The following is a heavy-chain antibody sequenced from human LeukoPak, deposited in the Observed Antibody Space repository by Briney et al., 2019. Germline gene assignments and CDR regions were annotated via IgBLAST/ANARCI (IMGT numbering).Heavy chain of an antibody. CDR2: ISWNSGSI. V-gene: IGHV3-9*02. CDR1: GFTSDDYA. CDR3: ARAMVRGVKAFDI. Sequence: GRSLRLSCAASGFTSDDYAMHWVRQAPGKGLEWVSGISWNSGSIGYADSVKGRFTISRDNAKNSLYLQMNSLRAEDMALYYCARAMVRGVKAFDIWGQGTMVTVSS. D-gene: IGHD3-10*01. J-gene: IGHJ3*02.